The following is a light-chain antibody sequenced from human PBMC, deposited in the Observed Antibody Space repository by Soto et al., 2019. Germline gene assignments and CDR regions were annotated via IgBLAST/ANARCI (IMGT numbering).Light chain of an antibody. CDR2: HAS. CDR3: QQYGSSPRT. J-gene: IGKJ4*01. Sequence: EIVLTQSPGTLSLSPGKRATLCCRASQSVSNNYLAWYQQKPGQAPRLLIYHASNRATGIPARFSGSGSGTDFTLTISRLEPEDFAVYYCQQYGSSPRTFGGGTKVDI. CDR1: QSVSNNY. V-gene: IGKV3-20*01.